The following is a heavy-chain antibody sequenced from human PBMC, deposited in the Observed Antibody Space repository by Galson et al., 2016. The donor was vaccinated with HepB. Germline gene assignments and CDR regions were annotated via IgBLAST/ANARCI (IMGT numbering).Heavy chain of an antibody. CDR3: ARSGYGRWLQFNH. CDR2: IRQDGRET. CDR1: GFPLSTYW. Sequence: SLRLSCAASGFPLSTYWMSWVRQAPGKGLEWVANIRQDGRETYYVDSVKGRFTISRDNAKNSLYLQMNSLRVEDSAVYYCARSGYGRWLQFNHWGQGTLVTVSS. D-gene: IGHD5-24*01. V-gene: IGHV3-7*02. J-gene: IGHJ5*02.